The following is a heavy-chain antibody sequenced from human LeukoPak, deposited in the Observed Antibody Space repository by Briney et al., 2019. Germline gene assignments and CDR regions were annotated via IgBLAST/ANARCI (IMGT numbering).Heavy chain of an antibody. V-gene: IGHV1-2*06. J-gene: IGHJ4*02. D-gene: IGHD5-12*01. Sequence: ASVKVSCKASGDTFTGHYMHWVRQAPGQGLEWMGRINPNSGGTTYAQKFQGRVTMTRDTSISTAYMELYSLRSDDTAVYYCARGSWVATNLPDWGQGTLVTVSS. CDR2: INPNSGGT. CDR3: ARGSWVATNLPD. CDR1: GDTFTGHY.